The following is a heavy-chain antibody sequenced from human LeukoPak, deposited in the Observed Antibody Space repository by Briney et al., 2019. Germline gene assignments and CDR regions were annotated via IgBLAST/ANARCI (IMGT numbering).Heavy chain of an antibody. J-gene: IGHJ6*03. CDR1: GYTFTGYY. Sequence: GASVKVSCEASGYTFTGYYIHWVRQAPGQGLEWMGWINPSSGGAKYAQNFQGRVIMTTDTSVSTAYMELSSLRSDDTAVYYCARSSPPTYYHFYYYMDVWGKGSTVTVSS. CDR3: ARSSPPTYYHFYYYMDV. CDR2: INPSSGGA. V-gene: IGHV1-2*02. D-gene: IGHD6-13*01.